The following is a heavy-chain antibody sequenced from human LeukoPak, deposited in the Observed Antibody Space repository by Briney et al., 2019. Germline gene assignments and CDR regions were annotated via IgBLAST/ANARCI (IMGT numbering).Heavy chain of an antibody. D-gene: IGHD6-19*01. CDR3: ARGPGSSGWRD. Sequence: SETLSLTCTVSGGSISSSSYYWGWIRQPPGKGLEWIGSIYYSGSTYYNPSLKSRVTISVDTSKNQFSLKLSSVTAADTAVYYCARGPGSSGWRDWGQGTLVTVSS. J-gene: IGHJ4*02. CDR2: IYYSGST. V-gene: IGHV4-39*07. CDR1: GGSISSSSYY.